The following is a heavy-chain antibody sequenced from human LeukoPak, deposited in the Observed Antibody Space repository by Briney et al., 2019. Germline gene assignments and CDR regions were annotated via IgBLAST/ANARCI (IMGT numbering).Heavy chain of an antibody. CDR1: GFTFSSYS. D-gene: IGHD6-25*01. CDR2: ISSSSSTI. J-gene: IGHJ3*02. CDR3: ARALPAAGSPFDAFDI. Sequence: GGSLRLSCAASGFTFSSYSMNWVRQAPGKGLEWVSYISSSSSTIYYADSVKGRFTISRDNSKNTLYLQMNSLRAEDTAVYYCARALPAAGSPFDAFDIWGQGTMVTVSS. V-gene: IGHV3-48*01.